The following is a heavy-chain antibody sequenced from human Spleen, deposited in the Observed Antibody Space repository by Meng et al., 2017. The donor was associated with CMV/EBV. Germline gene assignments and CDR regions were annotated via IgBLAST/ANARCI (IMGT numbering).Heavy chain of an antibody. Sequence: ASVKVSCKASGYTFTSYGISWVRQAPGQGLEWMGWVGGCDGDTNYAPELQGTVTMTTDTSTNTVYMELRSLTSDDTAVYYCARDWECLARSDVFDIWGQGTMVTVS. J-gene: IGHJ3*02. CDR2: VGGCDGDT. D-gene: IGHD1-26*01. CDR3: ARDWECLARSDVFDI. CDR1: GYTFTSYG. V-gene: IGHV1-18*01.